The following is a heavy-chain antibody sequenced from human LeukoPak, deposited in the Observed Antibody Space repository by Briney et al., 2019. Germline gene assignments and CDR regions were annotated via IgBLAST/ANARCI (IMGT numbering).Heavy chain of an antibody. CDR3: AKDSIPAATPPAPFDY. D-gene: IGHD2-2*01. J-gene: IGHJ4*02. CDR2: ISGSGGST. CDR1: GFTFSSYA. Sequence: PGRSLRLSCAASGFTFSSYAMSWVRQAPGKGLEWVSAISGSGGSTYYADSVKGRFTISRDNSKNTLYLQMNSLRAEDTAVYYCAKDSIPAATPPAPFDYWGQGTLVTVSS. V-gene: IGHV3-23*01.